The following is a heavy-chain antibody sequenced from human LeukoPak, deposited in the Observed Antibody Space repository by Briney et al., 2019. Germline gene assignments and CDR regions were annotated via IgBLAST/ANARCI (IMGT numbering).Heavy chain of an antibody. CDR2: ISYDGSNK. J-gene: IGHJ5*02. D-gene: IGHD3-10*01. Sequence: PGGSLRLSCAASGFTFSSYGMHWVRQAPGKGLEWVAVISYDGSNKYYADSVKGRFTISRDNSKNTLYLQMNSLRAEDTAVYYCAKDSVRFDPWGQGTLVTVSS. CDR3: AKDSVRFDP. CDR1: GFTFSSYG. V-gene: IGHV3-30*18.